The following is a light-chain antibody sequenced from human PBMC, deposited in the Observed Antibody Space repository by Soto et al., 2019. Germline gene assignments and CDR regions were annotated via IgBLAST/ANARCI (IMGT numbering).Light chain of an antibody. V-gene: IGLV2-8*01. CDR3: SSFTGSDNSYV. Sequence: QSALTQPPSATGSPGQSVTISCTGTSSDVGGYNYVSWYQQHPGRAPKLMIYEVIKRPSGVPDRFSGSKSGNTASLTVSGLQAEDAGDYYCSSFTGSDNSYVFGSGTKVTVL. CDR1: SSDVGGYNY. CDR2: EVI. J-gene: IGLJ1*01.